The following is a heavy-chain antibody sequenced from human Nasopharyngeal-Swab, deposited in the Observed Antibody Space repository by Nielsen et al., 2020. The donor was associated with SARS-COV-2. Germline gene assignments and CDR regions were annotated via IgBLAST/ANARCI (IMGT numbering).Heavy chain of an antibody. CDR2: IGAYNGNT. CDR1: GYIFTSYD. D-gene: IGHD5-24*01. V-gene: IGHV1-18*01. CDR3: ARHGMAEDY. Sequence: ASVKVSCKASGYIFTSYDISWVRQARGQELEWMGWIGAYNGNTNYEQKFQDRVNMTTDTSTSTVYMELRSLGSDDKAVYYCARHGMAEDYWGQGTLVTVSS. J-gene: IGHJ4*02.